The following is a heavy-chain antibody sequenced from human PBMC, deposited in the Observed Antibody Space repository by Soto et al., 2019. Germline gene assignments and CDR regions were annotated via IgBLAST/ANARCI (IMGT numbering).Heavy chain of an antibody. CDR2: ISWNSGSI. D-gene: IGHD1-26*01. Sequence: EVQLVESGGGLVQPGRSLRLSCAASGFTFDDYAMHWVRQDPGKGLEWVSGISWNSGSIGYADSVKGRFTISRDNAKNSLYLQMNSLRAEDTALYYCAKGGELLRDYFDYWGQGTLVTVSS. V-gene: IGHV3-9*01. CDR1: GFTFDDYA. CDR3: AKGGELLRDYFDY. J-gene: IGHJ4*02.